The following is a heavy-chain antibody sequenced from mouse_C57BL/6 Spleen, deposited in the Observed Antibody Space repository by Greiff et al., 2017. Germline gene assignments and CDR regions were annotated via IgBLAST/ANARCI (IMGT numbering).Heavy chain of an antibody. Sequence: EVKLVESGGGLVKPGGSLKLSCAASGFTFSDYGMHWVRQAPEKGLEWVAYISSGSSTIYYADTVKGRVTMSRDNATNTLYLQMTSVRSEDTAMYYCARRGASSYYFDYWGQGTTLTVSS. CDR1: GFTFSDYG. D-gene: IGHD6-1*01. J-gene: IGHJ2*01. CDR3: ARRGASSYYFDY. V-gene: IGHV5-17*01. CDR2: ISSGSSTI.